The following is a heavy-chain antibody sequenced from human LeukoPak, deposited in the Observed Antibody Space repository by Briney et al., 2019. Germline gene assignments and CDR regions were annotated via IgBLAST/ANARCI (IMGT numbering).Heavy chain of an antibody. CDR1: GGSITGYY. D-gene: IGHD3-22*01. J-gene: IGHJ4*02. V-gene: IGHV4-4*07. Sequence: SETLSLTCTVSGGSITGYYWSWIRQPAGKGLEWIGRIYSDGSTYYKPSLRSRVTMSVDTSKNQFSLRLSSVTAADTAVYYCARGGSGYSGWGQGTLVTVSS. CDR2: IYSDGST. CDR3: ARGGSGYSG.